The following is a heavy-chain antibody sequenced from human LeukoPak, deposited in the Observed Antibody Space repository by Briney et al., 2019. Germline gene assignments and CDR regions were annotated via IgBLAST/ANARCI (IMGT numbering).Heavy chain of an antibody. Sequence: GGSLRLSCAASGFTFSTYSMNWVRQAPGKGLEWVSSISSSSSYIYYADSVKGRFTISRDNAKNSLYLQMDCLRAEDTAVFYCAKSPEGYCSGGTCYLYFDYWGQGSLVTVSS. J-gene: IGHJ4*02. D-gene: IGHD2-15*01. CDR1: GFTFSTYS. CDR3: AKSPEGYCSGGTCYLYFDY. CDR2: ISSSSSYI. V-gene: IGHV3-21*06.